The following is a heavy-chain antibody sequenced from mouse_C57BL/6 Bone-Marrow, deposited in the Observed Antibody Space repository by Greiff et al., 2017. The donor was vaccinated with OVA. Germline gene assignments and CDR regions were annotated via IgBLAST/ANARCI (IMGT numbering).Heavy chain of an antibody. CDR1: GYTFTSYW. D-gene: IGHD1-1*01. J-gene: IGHJ2*01. CDR2: IHPNSGST. V-gene: IGHV1-64*01. CDR3: ARGPSTGWDY. Sequence: VQLVESGAELVKPGASVKLSCKASGYTFTSYWMHWVKQRPGQGLEWIGMIHPNSGSTNYNEKFKSKATLTVDKSSSTAYMQLSSPTSEDSAVYYCARGPSTGWDYWGQGTTLTVSS.